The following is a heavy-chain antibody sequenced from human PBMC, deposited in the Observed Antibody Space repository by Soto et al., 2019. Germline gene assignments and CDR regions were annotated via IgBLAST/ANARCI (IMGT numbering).Heavy chain of an antibody. J-gene: IGHJ4*01. CDR3: ARLAEYCNVIKCYSNFDF. Sequence: GASVKVSCKTSGYNFTNFDINWVRQAPGRGLVWMGWMNPSSGETGSAQNFQGRVTMTRDISTRTFFMQLTTLRSEDTAIYYCARLAEYCNVIKCYSNFDFWGRGTQVTVSS. CDR1: GYNFTNFD. D-gene: IGHD3-10*01. V-gene: IGHV1-8*01. CDR2: MNPSSGET.